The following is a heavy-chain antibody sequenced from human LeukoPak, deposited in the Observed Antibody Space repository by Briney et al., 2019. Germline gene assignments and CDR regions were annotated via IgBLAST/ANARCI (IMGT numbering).Heavy chain of an antibody. Sequence: ASVKVSCKASGYTFTGYYMHWVRQAPGQGLEWMGWINPNNGGTNYAQKFQGRVTMTRDTSISTAYMELSRLRSDDTAVYYCARPQEYYYDSSGYWNYWGQGTLVTVSS. CDR3: ARPQEYYYDSSGYWNY. V-gene: IGHV1-2*02. D-gene: IGHD3-22*01. J-gene: IGHJ4*02. CDR2: INPNNGGT. CDR1: GYTFTGYY.